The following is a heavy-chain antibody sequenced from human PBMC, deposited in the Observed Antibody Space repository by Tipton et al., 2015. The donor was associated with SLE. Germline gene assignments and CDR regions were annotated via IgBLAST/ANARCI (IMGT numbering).Heavy chain of an antibody. Sequence: TLSLTCTVSGGSISSSSYYWSWIRQPPGKGLEWIGEINHSGSTNYNPSLKSRVTISVDTSKNQFSLKLSSVTAADTAVYYCARDHSSSWYGYWGQGTLVTVSS. CDR1: GGSISSSSYY. CDR2: INHSGST. J-gene: IGHJ4*02. D-gene: IGHD6-13*01. V-gene: IGHV4-39*07. CDR3: ARDHSSSWYGY.